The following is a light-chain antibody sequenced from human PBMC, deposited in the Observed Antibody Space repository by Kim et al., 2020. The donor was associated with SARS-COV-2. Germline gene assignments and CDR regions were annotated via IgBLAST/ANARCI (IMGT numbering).Light chain of an antibody. CDR1: SSDDGRYNL. J-gene: IGLJ1*01. CDR3: CSYAGSSTNYV. Sequence: QSITISCTGTSSDDGRYNLVSWYQQHPGKAPKLMIYEVSKRPSGVSNRFSGSKSGNTASLTISWLQAEDEADYYCCSYAGSSTNYVFGTGTKVTVL. V-gene: IGLV2-23*02. CDR2: EVS.